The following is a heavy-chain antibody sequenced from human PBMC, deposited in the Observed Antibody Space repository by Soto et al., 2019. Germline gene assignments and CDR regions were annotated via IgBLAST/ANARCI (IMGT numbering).Heavy chain of an antibody. CDR1: GFTFSSYS. Sequence: GGSLRLSCAASGFTFSSYSMNWVRQAPGKGLEWVSSISSSSSYIYYADSVKGRFTISRDNAKNSLYLQMNSLRAEDTAVYYCASLFGXAVVVPAAHYYYYGMDVWGQGTTVTVSS. CDR2: ISSSSSYI. CDR3: ASLFGXAVVVPAAHYYYYGMDV. J-gene: IGHJ6*02. V-gene: IGHV3-21*01. D-gene: IGHD2-2*01.